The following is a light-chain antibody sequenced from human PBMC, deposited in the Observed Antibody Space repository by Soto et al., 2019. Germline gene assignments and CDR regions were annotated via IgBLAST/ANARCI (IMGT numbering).Light chain of an antibody. J-gene: IGKJ5*01. V-gene: IGKV3-20*01. CDR2: GAS. CDR1: QSVSSSQ. Sequence: EIGLTQSPGTLFLSPGEGATLSCRAGQSVSSSQLAWYQQKPGQAPRLLVYGASSRATGIPERFSGSVSETDFTLSISRLEPEDFAVYYCQHYGSSPLTFGQGTRLEIK. CDR3: QHYGSSPLT.